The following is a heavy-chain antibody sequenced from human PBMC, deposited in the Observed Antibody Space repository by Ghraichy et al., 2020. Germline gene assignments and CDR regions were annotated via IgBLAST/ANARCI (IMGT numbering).Heavy chain of an antibody. J-gene: IGHJ4*02. D-gene: IGHD4-17*01. Sequence: SETLSLTCTVSGGSISSYYWSWIRQPPGKGLEWIGYIYYSGSTNYNPSLKSRVTISVDTSKNQFSLKLSSVTAADTAVYYCARARPGTPVTPADYWGQGTLVTVSS. CDR2: IYYSGST. CDR3: ARARPGTPVTPADY. V-gene: IGHV4-59*01. CDR1: GGSISSYY.